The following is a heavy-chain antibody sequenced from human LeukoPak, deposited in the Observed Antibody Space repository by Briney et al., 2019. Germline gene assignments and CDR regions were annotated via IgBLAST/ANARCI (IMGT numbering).Heavy chain of an antibody. Sequence: GGSLRLSCAAPGFAFSTYTMNWVRQAPGKGLEWVSCINSASRDIYYADAVWGRFTISRDDAKNSLSLKMNSLRAEDTAVYYCARSGIKMVRGVIIKSPYHMDVWGKGTTVTVSS. CDR2: INSASRDI. J-gene: IGHJ6*03. D-gene: IGHD3-10*01. V-gene: IGHV3-21*01. CDR3: ARSGIKMVRGVIIKSPYHMDV. CDR1: GFAFSTYT.